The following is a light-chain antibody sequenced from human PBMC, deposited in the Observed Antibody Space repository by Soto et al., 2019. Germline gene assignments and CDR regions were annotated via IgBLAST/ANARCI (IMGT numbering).Light chain of an antibody. CDR1: QSIDRY. V-gene: IGKV3-11*01. CDR3: HQHSSSPPIT. J-gene: IGKJ5*01. CDR2: GAS. Sequence: EIVLTQSPVSLSLSPGERATLSCRASQSIDRYLVWYQQKPGQAPRLLIFGASNRATGIPARFTGSGSGTDFTLTISSLEPEDFAIYYCHQHSSSPPITFGQGTRLEIK.